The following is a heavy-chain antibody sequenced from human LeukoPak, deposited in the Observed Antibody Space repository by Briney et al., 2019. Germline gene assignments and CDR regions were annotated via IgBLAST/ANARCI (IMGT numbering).Heavy chain of an antibody. D-gene: IGHD7-27*01. Sequence: PGGSLRLSCAASGFTFSSYAMSWVRQAPGKGLQWVSTLSGSGSNTYYADSVKGRFTIPRDNSKNTLYLQMSSLRAEDTAVYYCAKWRSATGDFDYWGQGTLVTVSS. CDR2: LSGSGSNT. CDR3: AKWRSATGDFDY. J-gene: IGHJ4*02. V-gene: IGHV3-23*01. CDR1: GFTFSSYA.